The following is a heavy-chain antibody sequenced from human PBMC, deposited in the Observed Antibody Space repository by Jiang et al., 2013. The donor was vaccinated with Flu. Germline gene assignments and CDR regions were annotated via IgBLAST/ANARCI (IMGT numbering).Heavy chain of an antibody. CDR2: IYYSGST. D-gene: IGHD3-22*01. V-gene: IGHV4-59*08. CDR1: GGSISSYY. Sequence: GSGLVKPSETLSLTCTVSGGSISSYYWSWIRQPPGKGLEWIGYIYYSGSTNYNPSLKSRVTISVDTSKNQFSLKLSSVTAADTAVYYCARRLFDGDESDYYDSSGYYEAWFDPWGQGTLGHRLL. CDR3: ARRLFDGDESDYYDSSGYYEAWFDP. J-gene: IGHJ5*02.